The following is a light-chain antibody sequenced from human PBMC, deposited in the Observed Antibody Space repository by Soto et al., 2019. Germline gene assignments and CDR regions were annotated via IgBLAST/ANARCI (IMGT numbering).Light chain of an antibody. CDR3: QQYISSWT. Sequence: DIQMTQSPSSLSASVGDRVTITCQASQDLDRWLAWYQQRPGEAPKVLIFAASSLQSGLPSRFSGGGSGTDFSLTISSLQPDDFATYYCQQYISSWTFGQGTKVDIK. CDR2: AAS. J-gene: IGKJ1*01. CDR1: QDLDRW. V-gene: IGKV1D-16*01.